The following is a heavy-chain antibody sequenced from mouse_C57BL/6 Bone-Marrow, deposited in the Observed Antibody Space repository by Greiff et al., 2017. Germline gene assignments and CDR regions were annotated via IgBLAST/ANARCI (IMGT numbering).Heavy chain of an antibody. Sequence: EVQLQQSGPGLVKPSQSLSLTCSVTGYSITSGYYWNWIRQFPGNKLAWMGYISYDGSNNYNPSLKNRNSITRATSKNQFFLKLNSVTTADTATSGCARSRAYWGQGTVVTVSA. CDR3: ARSRAY. CDR2: ISYDGSN. J-gene: IGHJ3*01. V-gene: IGHV3-6*01. CDR1: GYSITSGYY.